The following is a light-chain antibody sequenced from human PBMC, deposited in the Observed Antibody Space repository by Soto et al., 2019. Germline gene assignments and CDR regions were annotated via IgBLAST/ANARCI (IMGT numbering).Light chain of an antibody. CDR2: NSY. J-gene: IGLJ1*01. V-gene: IGLV1-44*01. Sequence: QLVLTQPPSASGTPGQRVTISCSGSSSNIGSKTVNWYQQLPGTVPKLLIYNSYQRPSGVPDRFSASKSGTSASLAISGLQSEDEADYYCSSWDASLNGYVFGTGTQLTVL. CDR3: SSWDASLNGYV. CDR1: SSNIGSKT.